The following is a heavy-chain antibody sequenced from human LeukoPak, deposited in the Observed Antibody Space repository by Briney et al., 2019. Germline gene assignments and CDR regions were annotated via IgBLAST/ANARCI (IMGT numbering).Heavy chain of an antibody. V-gene: IGHV3-7*03. D-gene: IGHD4-11*01. CDR1: GFTFSNSW. J-gene: IGHJ4*02. CDR3: AKDPGYSNYDYFDY. Sequence: PGGSLRLSCAASGFTFSNSWMSWVRQAPGKGLEWVANIKQDGSEKYYVDSVKGRFTISRDNAKNSLYLQMNSLRAEDTAVYYCAKDPGYSNYDYFDYWGQGTLVTVSS. CDR2: IKQDGSEK.